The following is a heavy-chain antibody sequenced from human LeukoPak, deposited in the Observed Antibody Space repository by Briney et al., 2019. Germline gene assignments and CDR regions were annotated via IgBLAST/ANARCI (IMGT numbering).Heavy chain of an antibody. V-gene: IGHV3-23*01. J-gene: IGHJ1*01. CDR2: ISSSGTNT. CDR3: AKDGHYDSSGFTLQY. D-gene: IGHD3-22*01. Sequence: WSMLLSCAASGFTFSNYAITWVRQAPGKGLEWVSTISSSGTNTYYADSVKGRFTISRDNSKNTLYLQMNSLRAEDTAVYYCAKDGHYDSSGFTLQYWGQGTLVTVSS. CDR1: GFTFSNYA.